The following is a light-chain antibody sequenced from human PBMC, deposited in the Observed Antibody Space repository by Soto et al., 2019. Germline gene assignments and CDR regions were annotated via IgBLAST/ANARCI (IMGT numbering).Light chain of an antibody. CDR2: EGS. CDR3: CSYGGSSTFVV. J-gene: IGLJ2*01. V-gene: IGLV2-23*03. CDR1: SSDVGSYNL. Sequence: QSALTQPASVSGSPGQSITISCTGTSSDVGSYNLVSWYQLHPGKAPKLMIYEGSKRPSGVSNRFSGSKSGNTASLTISGLQAEDEADYYCCSYGGSSTFVVFGGGTTVTVL.